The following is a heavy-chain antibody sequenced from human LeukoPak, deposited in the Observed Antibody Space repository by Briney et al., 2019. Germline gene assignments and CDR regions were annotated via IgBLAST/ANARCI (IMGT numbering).Heavy chain of an antibody. CDR1: GFTFSTYA. V-gene: IGHV4-59*01. J-gene: IGHJ3*02. CDR2: FYYSGNT. Sequence: GSLRLSCAASGFTFSTYAMHWVRQAPGKGLEWIGNFYYSGNTNYNPSLKSRVTMSVDTSRNQFSLKLSSVTAADTAVYYCARSTGVFNYYDSRGGAFDIWGQGTMVTVSS. CDR3: ARSTGVFNYYDSRGGAFDI. D-gene: IGHD3-22*01.